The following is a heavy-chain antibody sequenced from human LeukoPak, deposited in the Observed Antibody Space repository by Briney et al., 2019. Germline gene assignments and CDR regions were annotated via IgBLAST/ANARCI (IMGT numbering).Heavy chain of an antibody. CDR2: IYYSGST. CDR3: ARRSSSFYGMDV. CDR1: GGSISSYY. Sequence: PSETLSLTCTVSGGSISSYYWSWIRQPPGKGLKWIGYIYYSGSTNYNPSLESRVTISVDTSKNQFSLKLSSVTAADTAVYYCARRSSSFYGMDVWGQGTTVTVSS. D-gene: IGHD6-13*01. J-gene: IGHJ6*02. V-gene: IGHV4-59*08.